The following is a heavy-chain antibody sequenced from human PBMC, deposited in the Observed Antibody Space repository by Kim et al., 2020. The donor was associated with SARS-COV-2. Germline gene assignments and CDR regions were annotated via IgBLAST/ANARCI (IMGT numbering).Heavy chain of an antibody. D-gene: IGHD6-19*01. J-gene: IGHJ6*02. CDR2: IWYDGSNK. CDR3: AKDLRSGWSHYYGMDV. V-gene: IGHV3-33*06. CDR1: GFTFSSYG. Sequence: GGSLRLSCAASGFTFSSYGMHWVRQAPGKGLEWVAVIWYDGSNKYYADSVKGRFTISRDNSKNTLYLQMNSLRAEDTAVYYCAKDLRSGWSHYYGMDVWGQGTTVTVSS.